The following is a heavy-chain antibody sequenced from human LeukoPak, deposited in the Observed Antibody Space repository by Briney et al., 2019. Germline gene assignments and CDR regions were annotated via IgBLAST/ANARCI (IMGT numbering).Heavy chain of an antibody. CDR1: GGSLSSGDYY. V-gene: IGHV4-30-4*01. J-gene: IGHJ4*02. Sequence: SETLSLTCTVSGGSLSSGDYYWSWIRQPPGKGLEWIGYIYYSGSTYYNPSLKSRVTISVDTSKNQFSLKLSSVTAADTAVYYCASENYQLLTFDYWGQGTLVTVSS. CDR3: ASENYQLLTFDY. D-gene: IGHD2-2*01. CDR2: IYYSGST.